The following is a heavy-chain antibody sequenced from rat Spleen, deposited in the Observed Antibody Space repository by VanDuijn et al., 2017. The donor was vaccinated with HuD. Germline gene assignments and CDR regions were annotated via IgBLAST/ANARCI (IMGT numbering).Heavy chain of an antibody. CDR3: ATQHYYDGYYRDN. J-gene: IGHJ2*01. D-gene: IGHD1-12*03. CDR2: IWGNGNA. Sequence: QVQLKESGPGLVQPSQTLSLTCTVSGLSLISNSVSWIRQPPGKGLEWMGVIWGNGNANYNSALKSRLSISRDTSKSQVFLKMNNLQTEDTAMYFCATQHYYDGYYRDNWGQGVMVTVSS. CDR1: GLSLISNS. V-gene: IGHV2S61*01.